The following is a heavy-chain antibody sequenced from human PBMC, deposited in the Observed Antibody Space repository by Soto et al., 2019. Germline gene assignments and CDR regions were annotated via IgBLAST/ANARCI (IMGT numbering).Heavy chain of an antibody. D-gene: IGHD2-2*02. Sequence: EAQLVESGGGLVQPGGSLRLSCVASGFTFSSFWMSWVRQAPGGGLEWVANIKQDGSEIHYLGSVKGRFTIFRNNARKSLYLQMTSLGVADTAVYFCAGYTRGYFPVGNDRWGQGTLVTVSS. J-gene: IGHJ5*02. V-gene: IGHV3-7*01. CDR2: IKQDGSEI. CDR3: AGYTRGYFPVGNDR. CDR1: GFTFSSFW.